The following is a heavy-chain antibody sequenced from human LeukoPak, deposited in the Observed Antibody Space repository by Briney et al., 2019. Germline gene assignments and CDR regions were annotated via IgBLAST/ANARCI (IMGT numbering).Heavy chain of an antibody. CDR3: AKSVPLDIVATEDYYYYGMDV. J-gene: IGHJ6*04. CDR1: GFTFSSYG. V-gene: IGHV3-33*06. CDR2: IWYDGSNK. D-gene: IGHD5-12*01. Sequence: GRSLRLSCAASGFTFSSYGMHWVRQAPGKGLEWVAVIWYDGSNKYYADSVKGRFTISRDNSKNTLYLQMNSLRAEDTAVYYCAKSVPLDIVATEDYYYYGMDVWGKGTTVTVSS.